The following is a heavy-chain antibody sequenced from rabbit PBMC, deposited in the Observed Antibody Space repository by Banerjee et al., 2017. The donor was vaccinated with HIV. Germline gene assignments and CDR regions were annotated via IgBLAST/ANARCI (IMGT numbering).Heavy chain of an antibody. CDR1: GFSFSNYYY. V-gene: IGHV1S40*01. D-gene: IGHD4-2*01. Sequence: QSLEESGGDLVKPGASLTLTCTASGFSFSNYYYICWVRQAPGKGLEWIGCIYTGSGSTYYASWAKGRFTISSTSSSTVTLQMTSLTAADTATYFRARRADYAGGGNFNLWGPGTLVTVS. CDR3: ARRADYAGGGNFNL. CDR2: IYTGSGST. J-gene: IGHJ4*01.